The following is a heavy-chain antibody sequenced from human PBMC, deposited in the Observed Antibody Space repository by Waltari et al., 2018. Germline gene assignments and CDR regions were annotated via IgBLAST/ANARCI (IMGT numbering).Heavy chain of an antibody. CDR3: ARDLGIAVAERSWFDP. CDR1: GGSISSYY. V-gene: IGHV4-59*01. D-gene: IGHD6-19*01. Sequence: QVQLQESGPGLVKPSETLSLTCTVSGGSISSYYWSWIRQPPGKGLEWIGYIYYSGSTNYNPSLKSRVTISVDTSKNQFSLKLSSVTAADTAVYYCARDLGIAVAERSWFDPWGQGTLVTVSS. CDR2: IYYSGST. J-gene: IGHJ5*02.